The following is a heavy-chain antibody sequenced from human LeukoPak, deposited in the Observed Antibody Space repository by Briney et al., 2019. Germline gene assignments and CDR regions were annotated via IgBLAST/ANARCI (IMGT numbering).Heavy chain of an antibody. J-gene: IGHJ4*02. V-gene: IGHV3-23*01. CDR1: GFTFSSYA. D-gene: IGHD5-18*01. Sequence: GGSLRLSCAASGFTFSSYAMSWVRQAPGKGLEWVSAISGSGGSTYYADSVKGRFTFSRDNSKNTLYLQMNSLRAEDTAVYYCAKLCPNTAMARTFVDYWGQGTLVTVSS. CDR2: ISGSGGST. CDR3: AKLCPNTAMARTFVDY.